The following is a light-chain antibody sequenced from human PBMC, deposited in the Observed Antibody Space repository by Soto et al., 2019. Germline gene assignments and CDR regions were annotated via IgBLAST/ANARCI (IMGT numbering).Light chain of an antibody. V-gene: IGLV1-47*01. Sequence: QRVLTQPPSASGTPGQRVTISWSGSSSNIGSNYVFWYQHLPGTAPQLLIYRNNQRPSGVPDRFSGSKSGTSASLAISGLRSEDETDYYCAAWDDSLSGVVFGGGTKLTVL. CDR2: RNN. CDR3: AAWDDSLSGVV. J-gene: IGLJ2*01. CDR1: SSNIGSNY.